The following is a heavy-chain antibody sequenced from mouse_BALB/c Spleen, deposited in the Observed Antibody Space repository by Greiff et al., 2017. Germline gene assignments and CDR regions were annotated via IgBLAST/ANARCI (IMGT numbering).Heavy chain of an antibody. D-gene: IGHD4-1*01. Sequence: LQQPGSELVRPGASVKLSCKASGYTFTSYWMHWVKQRPGQGLEWIGNIYPGSGSTNYVEKFKSKATLTVDTSSSTAYMQLSSLTSEDSAVYYCTRSNWDLSWFAYWGQGTLVTVSA. CDR3: TRSNWDLSWFAY. CDR1: GYTFTSYW. J-gene: IGHJ3*01. CDR2: IYPGSGST. V-gene: IGHV1S22*01.